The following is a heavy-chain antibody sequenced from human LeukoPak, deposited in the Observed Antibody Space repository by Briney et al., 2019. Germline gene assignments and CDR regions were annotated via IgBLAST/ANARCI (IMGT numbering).Heavy chain of an antibody. CDR2: IGTSSNNI. D-gene: IGHD1-7*01. J-gene: IGHJ4*02. Sequence: GGSLRLSCAAPGLTFSRYNMNWVRQAPGKGLEWVSSIGTSSNNIYYTDSVKGRFTISRDNAKNSLYLQVDSLRVEDTAVYFCASGTVGNYALDYWGQGTLDTVSS. CDR3: ASGTVGNYALDY. V-gene: IGHV3-21*01. CDR1: GLTFSRYN.